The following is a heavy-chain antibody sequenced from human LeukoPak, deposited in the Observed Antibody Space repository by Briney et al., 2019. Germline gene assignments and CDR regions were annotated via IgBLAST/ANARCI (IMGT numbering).Heavy chain of an antibody. CDR3: AKAPYSTKAPVGATGPFDY. V-gene: IGHV3-23*01. CDR1: GFTFSSSA. D-gene: IGHD1-26*01. Sequence: PGGSLRLSCAASGFTFSSSAMSWVRQVPGKGLEWVSGISASGGSTSYADSVRGRFTISRDNSKNTLYVQMNSLRDEDTAVYYCAKAPYSTKAPVGATGPFDYWGQGTLVTVSS. CDR2: ISASGGST. J-gene: IGHJ4*02.